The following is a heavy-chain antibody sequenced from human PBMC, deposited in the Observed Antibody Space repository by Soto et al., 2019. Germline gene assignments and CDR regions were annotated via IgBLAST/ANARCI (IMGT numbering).Heavy chain of an antibody. CDR1: GFSFSISP. CDR2: ISYDGTNK. CDR3: ARDPQTSGGQHWAFHYFDA. V-gene: IGHV3-30-3*01. J-gene: IGHJ5*02. Sequence: QVQLVESGGGVVQPGRSLRLSCAASGFSFSISPMHWVRQAPGKGPEWVALISYDGTNKFYADSVKGRFTISRDNSKSTLYLQVDSLRPEDASVYYCARDPQTSGGQHWAFHYFDAWGQGTLVTVSS. D-gene: IGHD7-27*01.